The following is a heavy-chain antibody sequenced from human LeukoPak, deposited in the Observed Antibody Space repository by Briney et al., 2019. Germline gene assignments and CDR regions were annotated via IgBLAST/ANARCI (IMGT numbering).Heavy chain of an antibody. CDR3: TRDRYDSSGYYPFDY. Sequence: GGSLRLSCTASGFTFGDYAMSWVRQAPGKGLEWVGFIRSKAYGGTTEYAASVKGRFTISRDDSKSIAYLQMNSLKTEDTAVYYCTRDRYDSSGYYPFDYWGQGTLVTVSS. J-gene: IGHJ4*02. D-gene: IGHD3-22*01. CDR1: GFTFGDYA. V-gene: IGHV3-49*04. CDR2: IRSKAYGGTT.